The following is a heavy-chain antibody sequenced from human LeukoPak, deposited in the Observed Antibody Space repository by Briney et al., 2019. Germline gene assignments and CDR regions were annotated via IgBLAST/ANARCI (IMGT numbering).Heavy chain of an antibody. D-gene: IGHD3-22*01. CDR2: VSWNSVSI. Sequence: GRSLRLSCAASGFIFDDYAMHWVRQAPGKGLEWVSGVSWNSVSIDYADSVKGRFTVSRDNAKKSLYLQMNSLRAEDTALYYCAKDFSSGYPFPNAFDIWGQGTMVTVSS. V-gene: IGHV3-9*01. CDR1: GFIFDDYA. J-gene: IGHJ3*02. CDR3: AKDFSSGYPFPNAFDI.